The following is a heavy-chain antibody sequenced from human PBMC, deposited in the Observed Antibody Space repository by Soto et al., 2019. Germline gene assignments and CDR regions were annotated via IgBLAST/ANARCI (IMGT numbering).Heavy chain of an antibody. CDR2: INPNSGGT. Sequence: ASVKVSCKASGYTFTGYYMHWVRQAPGQGLEWMGWINPNSGGTNYAQKFQGWVTMTRDTSISTAYMELSRLRSDDTAVYYCARDRYDFWFGYPRFDYYYFIDFWGKGSTVTGSS. V-gene: IGHV1-2*04. D-gene: IGHD3-3*01. CDR1: GYTFTGYY. J-gene: IGHJ6*03. CDR3: ARDRYDFWFGYPRFDYYYFIDF.